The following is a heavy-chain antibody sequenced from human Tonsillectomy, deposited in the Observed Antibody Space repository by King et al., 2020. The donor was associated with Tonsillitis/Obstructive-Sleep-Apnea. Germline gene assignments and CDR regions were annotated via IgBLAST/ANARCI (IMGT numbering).Heavy chain of an antibody. CDR2: ITQDGSEK. V-gene: IGHV3-7*03. CDR3: ARDSFYDVLTGYWRFYGLDV. D-gene: IGHD3-9*01. CDR1: GFDFSKYW. Sequence: VQLVESGGGLGQPGESLRLSCAASGFDFSKYWMSWVRQAPGKGLEWVANITQDGSEKYYLDSVKGRVTISRDNAKNSLYLQISSLEVEDTAVYYGARDSFYDVLTGYWRFYGLDVWGQGTTVTVSS. J-gene: IGHJ6*02.